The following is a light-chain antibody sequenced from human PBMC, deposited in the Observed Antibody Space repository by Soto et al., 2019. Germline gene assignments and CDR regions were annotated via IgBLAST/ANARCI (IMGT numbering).Light chain of an antibody. V-gene: IGKV1-33*01. CDR1: QVIDNY. J-gene: IGKJ5*01. CDR2: DAS. CDR3: QQYDDLPIT. Sequence: EIQMTQSPSSLSASVGDRVTITCQASQVIDNYLNWYQQKPGKAPKLLIYDASNMESGVPSRFSGSGSGTDFTFTISSLQPEDIATYYWQQYDDLPITFGQGTRLEIK.